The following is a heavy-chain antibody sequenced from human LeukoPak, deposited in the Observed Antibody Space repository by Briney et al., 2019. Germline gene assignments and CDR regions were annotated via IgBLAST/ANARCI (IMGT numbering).Heavy chain of an antibody. J-gene: IGHJ6*02. CDR1: GFTFGDHA. D-gene: IGHD5-18*01. CDR2: IRSKAYRGTA. CDR3: TRGPIQLWIHNAMDV. Sequence: PGGSLRLSCTTPGFTFGDHAMSWVRQAPGKGLEWVGFIRSKAYRGTAEYAASVKGRFIISRDDSKSIAYLQMNSLQTEDTAIYYCTRGPIQLWIHNAMDVWGQGTTVTVSS. V-gene: IGHV3-49*04.